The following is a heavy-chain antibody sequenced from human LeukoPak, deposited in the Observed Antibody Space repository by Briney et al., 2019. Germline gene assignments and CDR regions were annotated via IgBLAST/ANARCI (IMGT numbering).Heavy chain of an antibody. CDR2: ISGSGGST. CDR1: GFTFSSYA. J-gene: IGHJ4*02. D-gene: IGHD6-13*01. V-gene: IGHV3-23*01. CDR3: AKARAGDITAAFNY. Sequence: QTGGSLRLSCAASGFTFSSYAMSWVRQAPGKGLEWVSAISGSGGSTYYADSVKGRFTISRDNSKDTLYLQMNSLRAEDTAVYYCAKARAGDITAAFNYWGQGTLVTVSS.